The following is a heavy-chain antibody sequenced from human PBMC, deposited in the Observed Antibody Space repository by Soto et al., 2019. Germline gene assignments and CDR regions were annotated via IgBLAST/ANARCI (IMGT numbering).Heavy chain of an antibody. CDR2: ISAYNGNT. Sequence: ASVKVSCKASGYTFTSYGISWVRQAPGQGLEWMGWISAYNGNTNYAQKLQGRVTMTTDTSTSTAYMGLRSLRSDDTAVYYCARDYDDFWSGFFDYWGQGTLVTVSS. J-gene: IGHJ4*02. CDR3: ARDYDDFWSGFFDY. CDR1: GYTFTSYG. V-gene: IGHV1-18*01. D-gene: IGHD3-3*01.